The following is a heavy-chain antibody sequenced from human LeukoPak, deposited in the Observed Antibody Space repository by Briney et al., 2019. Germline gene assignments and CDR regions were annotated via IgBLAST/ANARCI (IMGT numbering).Heavy chain of an antibody. CDR3: ARAASTGTSFDY. Sequence: GGSLRLSCAASGFTFSTYWMHWVRQPPGKGLVWVSRIHSDGRSTNYADSVKGRFTISRDNAKNTLFLQMNSLRAEDTAVYYCARAASTGTSFDYWGPGKLVTVSS. D-gene: IGHD1-1*01. CDR2: IHSDGRST. V-gene: IGHV3-74*01. J-gene: IGHJ4*02. CDR1: GFTFSTYW.